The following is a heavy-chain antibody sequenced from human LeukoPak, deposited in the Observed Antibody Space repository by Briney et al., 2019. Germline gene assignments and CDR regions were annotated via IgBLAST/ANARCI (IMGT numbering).Heavy chain of an antibody. D-gene: IGHD6-13*01. CDR3: ARGLAGAYYYGMDV. CDR1: GYTFTGYY. V-gene: IGHV1-69*04. Sequence: SVKVSCKASGYTFTGYYMHWVRQAPGQGLEWMGRIIPILGVANYAQKFQGRVTITADKSTSTAYMELSSLRSEGTAVYYCARGLAGAYYYGMDVWGQGTTVTVSS. CDR2: IIPILGVA. J-gene: IGHJ6*02.